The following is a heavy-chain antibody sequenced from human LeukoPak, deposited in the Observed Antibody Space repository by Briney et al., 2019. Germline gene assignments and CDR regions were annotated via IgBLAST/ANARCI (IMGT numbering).Heavy chain of an antibody. J-gene: IGHJ5*02. CDR3: ARGGRLRYFDWLYSRWFDP. V-gene: IGHV1-8*01. CDR2: MNPNSGNT. Sequence: GASVKVSCKASGYTFTSYDINWVRQATGQGLEWMGWMNPNSGNTGYAQKFQGRVTMTRNTSISTAYMELSSLRSEDTAVYYCARGGRLRYFDWLYSRWFDPWGQGTLVTVSS. CDR1: GYTFTSYD. D-gene: IGHD3-9*01.